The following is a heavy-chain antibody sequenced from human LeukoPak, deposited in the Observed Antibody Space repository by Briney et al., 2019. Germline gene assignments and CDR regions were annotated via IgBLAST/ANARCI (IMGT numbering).Heavy chain of an antibody. D-gene: IGHD2-21*02. CDR1: GFTFSSYW. V-gene: IGHV3-74*01. CDR3: ARGKGLLPDY. Sequence: GGSLRLSCAASGFTFSSYWMHWVRQAPVKGLVWVSRINSDGSSTSYADSVKGRFTISRDNAKNTLYLQMNSLRAEDSAVYYCARGKGLLPDYWGQGTLVTVSS. CDR2: INSDGSST. J-gene: IGHJ4*02.